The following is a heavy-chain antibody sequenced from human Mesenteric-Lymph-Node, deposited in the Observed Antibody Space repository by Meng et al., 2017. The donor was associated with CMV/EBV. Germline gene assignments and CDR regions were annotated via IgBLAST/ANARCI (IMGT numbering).Heavy chain of an antibody. D-gene: IGHD5-18*01. CDR2: ISGSGGST. J-gene: IGHJ6*02. V-gene: IGHV3-23*01. Sequence: GESLKISCAASGFTFSSYAMSWVRQAPGKGLEWVSAISGSGGSTYYADSVKGRFTISRDNSKNTLYLQMDSLRADDTAVYYCARPTLYSYGFRTDHYYGMDVWGQGTTVTVSS. CDR1: GFTFSSYA. CDR3: ARPTLYSYGFRTDHYYGMDV.